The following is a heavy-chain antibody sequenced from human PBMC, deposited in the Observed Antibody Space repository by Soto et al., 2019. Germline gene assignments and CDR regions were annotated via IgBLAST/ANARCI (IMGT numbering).Heavy chain of an antibody. J-gene: IGHJ6*02. V-gene: IGHV3-33*01. Sequence: QMQLEESGGGVVQPGRSLRLSCVASGFTFSHNGMHWVRQAPGKGLEWVAVIWHHGGNKYYADSVKGRFTISRDNARNTLYQQMDSLGGEDTGLYYWVSDETQSDIHPSDGKDVVGRGTTSIVSS. CDR2: IWHHGGNK. CDR3: VSDETQSDIHPSDGKDV. D-gene: IGHD5-18*01. CDR1: GFTFSHNG.